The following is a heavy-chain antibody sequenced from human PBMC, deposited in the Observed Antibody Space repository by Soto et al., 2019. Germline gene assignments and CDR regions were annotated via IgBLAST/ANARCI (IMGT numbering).Heavy chain of an antibody. CDR1: GGTFNSYA. V-gene: IGHV1-69*12. J-gene: IGHJ6*02. CDR3: TRCGIRYHSIGYYLGIDGMDV. Sequence: QVQLVQSGAEVKKPESSVRVSCKASGGTFNSYAITWVRQAPGQGLEWMGGTIPMFGTTNYAEKFQGRVTISADESTNTAYMELSSLRSEDTAVYYCTRCGIRYHSIGYYLGIDGMDVWGQGTTVNVSS. D-gene: IGHD3-22*01. CDR2: TIPMFGTT.